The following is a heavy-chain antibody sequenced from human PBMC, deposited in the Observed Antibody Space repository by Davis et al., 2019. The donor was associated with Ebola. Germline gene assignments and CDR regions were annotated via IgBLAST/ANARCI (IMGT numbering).Heavy chain of an antibody. CDR3: ARDRYALDV. CDR2: IDNGGTT. CDR1: VGSLHSGGYS. J-gene: IGHJ6*02. V-gene: IGHV4-30-2*01. Sequence: SQTLSLTCAVSVGSLHSGGYSWTWLRQTPGQGLQWFGNIDNGGTTSYNPSLKSRLTISVDGSKNQFYLRLSSVTAADTAVYYCARDRYALDVWGQGTTVTVSS.